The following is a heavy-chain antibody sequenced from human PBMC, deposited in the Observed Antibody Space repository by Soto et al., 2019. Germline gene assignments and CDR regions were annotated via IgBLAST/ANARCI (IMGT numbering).Heavy chain of an antibody. J-gene: IGHJ6*02. Sequence: QVQLVQSGAEVKKPGSSVKVSCKASGGTFSSYAISWVRQAPGQGLEWMGGIIPIFGTANYAQKFQGRVTITADESTSTAYMERSSLRSEDTAVYYCARGGITMVRGVMRYYYYGMDVWGQGTTVTVSS. D-gene: IGHD3-10*01. CDR3: ARGGITMVRGVMRYYYYGMDV. V-gene: IGHV1-69*01. CDR2: IIPIFGTA. CDR1: GGTFSSYA.